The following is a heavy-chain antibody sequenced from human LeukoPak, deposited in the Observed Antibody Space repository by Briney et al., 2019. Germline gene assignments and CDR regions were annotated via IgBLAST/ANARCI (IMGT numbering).Heavy chain of an antibody. Sequence: SETLSLTCTVSGGSISSYYWSWIRQPPGKGLEWIGYIYYSGSTNYNPSLKSRVTISVDTSKNQFSLKLSSVTAADTAVYYCARAGSYYDSGGYYYNTFDIWGQGTMVTVSS. CDR2: IYYSGST. J-gene: IGHJ3*02. V-gene: IGHV4-59*01. CDR3: ARAGSYYDSGGYYYNTFDI. CDR1: GGSISSYY. D-gene: IGHD3-22*01.